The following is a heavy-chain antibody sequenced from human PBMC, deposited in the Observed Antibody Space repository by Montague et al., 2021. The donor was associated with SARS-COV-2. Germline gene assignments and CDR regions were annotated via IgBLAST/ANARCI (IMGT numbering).Heavy chain of an antibody. CDR3: AKALMTYGGNSPVDQ. CDR2: ISDTGSTI. D-gene: IGHD4-23*01. J-gene: IGHJ4*02. V-gene: IGHV3-11*01. Sequence: SLRLSCAASGFTFSDYYMNWIRQAPGKGLEWISYISDTGSTIYYADSVKGRFAVSRDNTKNSLYLRMNSLRAEDTAVYYCAKALMTYGGNSPVDQWGQGTLVTVSS. CDR1: GFTFSDYY.